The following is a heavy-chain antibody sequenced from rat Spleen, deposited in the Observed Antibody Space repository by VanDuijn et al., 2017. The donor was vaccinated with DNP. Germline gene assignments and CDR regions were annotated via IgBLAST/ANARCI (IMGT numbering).Heavy chain of an antibody. Sequence: QVRLRESGPGLVQPSHTLSLTCTVSGFSLTSYAVSWVRQPPGKGLEWIAAISSGENTYYNPALKSRLSISRDTSKSQVFLQMNSLQTEETAIYFCTRAPYGSWALDAWGQGTSVTVSS. CDR3: TRAPYGSWALDA. J-gene: IGHJ4*01. CDR2: ISSGENT. V-gene: IGHV2S12*01. CDR1: GFSLTSYA. D-gene: IGHD1-3*01.